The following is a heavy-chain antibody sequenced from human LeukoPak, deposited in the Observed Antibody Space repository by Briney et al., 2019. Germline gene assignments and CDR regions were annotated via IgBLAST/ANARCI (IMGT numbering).Heavy chain of an antibody. Sequence: GGSLGLSCAASGFTFSGYSMNWVRQAPGKGLEWVSCISTGSSHIYYADSMKGRFTISRDNAKNSLYLQMNSLRAEDTAVYYCARGALAGSFDYWGQGTLVTVSS. CDR3: ARGALAGSFDY. CDR2: ISTGSSHI. D-gene: IGHD6-19*01. V-gene: IGHV3-21*01. J-gene: IGHJ4*02. CDR1: GFTFSGYS.